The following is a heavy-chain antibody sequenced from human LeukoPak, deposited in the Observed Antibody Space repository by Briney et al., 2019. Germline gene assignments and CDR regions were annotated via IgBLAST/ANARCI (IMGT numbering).Heavy chain of an antibody. V-gene: IGHV1-46*01. CDR2: INPSGGST. J-gene: IGHJ4*02. CDR3: ARSWDDYDSSGYSQSFDY. Sequence: ASVKVSCKASGYTFTSYYMHWVRQAPGQGLEWMGIINPSGGSTSYAQKFQGRVTMTRDTSTSTVYMELSSLRSEDTAVYYCARSWDDYDSSGYSQSFDYWGQGTLVTVSS. CDR1: GYTFTSYY. D-gene: IGHD3-22*01.